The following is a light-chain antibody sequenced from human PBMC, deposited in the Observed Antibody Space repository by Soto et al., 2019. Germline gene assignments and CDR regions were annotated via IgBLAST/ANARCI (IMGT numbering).Light chain of an antibody. V-gene: IGKV3-15*01. Sequence: EIVMTQSPATLSVSPGERATLSCRASQSVSSNLAWYQQKPGQAPRILIYGASTRATGIPARFSGSGSGTEFTLTIRSLQSEDFAVYYCQKYNNWPPTFGQGTKLEIK. J-gene: IGKJ2*01. CDR2: GAS. CDR1: QSVSSN. CDR3: QKYNNWPPT.